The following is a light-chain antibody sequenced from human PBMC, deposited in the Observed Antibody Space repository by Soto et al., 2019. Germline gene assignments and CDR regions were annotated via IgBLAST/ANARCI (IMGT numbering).Light chain of an antibody. CDR2: DNS. CDR3: ATWDTKLNAVV. V-gene: IGLV1-51*01. CDR1: TSNVGNNF. Sequence: QSVLTQPSSMSTAPGQKVTISCSGSTSNVGNNFVSWYQQFPGTAPKLLIFDNSQRPSGIPDRFFGSKSGSSATLGITGPQTGDEAVYYCATWDTKLNAVVFGGGTKVTVL. J-gene: IGLJ2*01.